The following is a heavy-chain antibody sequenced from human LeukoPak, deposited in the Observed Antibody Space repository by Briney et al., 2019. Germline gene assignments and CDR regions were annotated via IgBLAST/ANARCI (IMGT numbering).Heavy chain of an antibody. CDR3: ARAVANWVYYFDY. Sequence: SETLSLTCTVSGGSISSYYWSWIRQPPGKGLEWIGYIYYSGSTNYNPSLKSRVTISVDKSKNQFSLKLSSVTAADTAVYYCARAVANWVYYFDYWGQGTLVTVSS. CDR1: GGSISSYY. D-gene: IGHD7-27*01. V-gene: IGHV4-59*01. CDR2: IYYSGST. J-gene: IGHJ4*02.